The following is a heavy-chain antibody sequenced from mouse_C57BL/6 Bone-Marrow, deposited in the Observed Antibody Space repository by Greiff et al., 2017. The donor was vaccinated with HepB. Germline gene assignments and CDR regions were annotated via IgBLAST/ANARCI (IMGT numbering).Heavy chain of an antibody. J-gene: IGHJ2*01. CDR2: IRNKANGYTT. V-gene: IGHV7-3*01. CDR3: ARFYLYYFDY. Sequence: EVMLVESGGGLVQPGGSLSLSCAASGFTFTNYYMSWVRQPPGKALEWWGFIRNKANGYTTEYSASVKGRFTISRDNSQSILYLQMNALRAEDSATYYCARFYLYYFDYWGQGTTLTVSS. D-gene: IGHD5-5*01. CDR1: GFTFTNYY.